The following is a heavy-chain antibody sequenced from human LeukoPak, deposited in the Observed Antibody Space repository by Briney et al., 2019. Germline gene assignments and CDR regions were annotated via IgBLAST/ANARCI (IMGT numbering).Heavy chain of an antibody. CDR3: ATGRWLVNFNRDYYYYYGMDV. J-gene: IGHJ6*02. D-gene: IGHD6-19*01. CDR1: GYTLTELS. Sequence: ASVKVSCTVSGYTLTELSMHWVRQAPGKGLEWMGGFDPEDGETIYAQKFQGRVTMTEDTSTDTAYMELSSLRSEDTAVYYCATGRWLVNFNRDYYYYYGMDVWGQGTTVTVSS. V-gene: IGHV1-24*01. CDR2: FDPEDGET.